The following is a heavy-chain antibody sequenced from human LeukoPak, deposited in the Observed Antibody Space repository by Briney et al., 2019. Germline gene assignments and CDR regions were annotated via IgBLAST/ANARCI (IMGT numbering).Heavy chain of an antibody. V-gene: IGHV3-23*01. D-gene: IGHD3-22*01. CDR1: GFTFSSYG. J-gene: IGHJ4*02. Sequence: GGSLRLSCAASGFTFSSYGMHWVRQAPGKGLEWVSAISGSGGSRYYADSVKGRFTISRDSSKNTLYLQMNSLRAEDTAVYYCAKSQEDDSSGYYYSNFDYWGQGTLVTVSS. CDR2: ISGSGGSR. CDR3: AKSQEDDSSGYYYSNFDY.